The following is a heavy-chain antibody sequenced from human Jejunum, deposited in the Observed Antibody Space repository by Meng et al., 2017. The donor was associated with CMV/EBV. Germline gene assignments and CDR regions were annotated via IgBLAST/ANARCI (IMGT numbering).Heavy chain of an antibody. CDR3: ATDYRRGAGPN. D-gene: IGHD6-13*01. Sequence: LSCAASGLDFNTYTMSWVRQARGKGLGWVSSITSGSRYIFYTDSVKGRFTLSRDNAKKSLYLQMNSLRAADTAVYYCATDYRRGAGPNWGQGTLVTVSS. V-gene: IGHV3-21*01. CDR2: ITSGSRYI. CDR1: GLDFNTYT. J-gene: IGHJ4*02.